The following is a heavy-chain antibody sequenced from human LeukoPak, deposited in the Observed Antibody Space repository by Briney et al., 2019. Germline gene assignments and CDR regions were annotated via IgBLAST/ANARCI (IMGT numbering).Heavy chain of an antibody. CDR3: AKVGDYGGDSAFGY. CDR2: ISSSGSTI. CDR1: GFTFSSYE. J-gene: IGHJ4*02. V-gene: IGHV3-48*03. Sequence: GGSLRLSCAASGFTFSSYEMNWVRQAPGKGLEWVSYISSSGSTIYYADSVKGRFTISRDNSKNTLYLQMNSLRAEDTAVYFCAKVGDYGGDSAFGYWGQGTLVTVSS. D-gene: IGHD4-23*01.